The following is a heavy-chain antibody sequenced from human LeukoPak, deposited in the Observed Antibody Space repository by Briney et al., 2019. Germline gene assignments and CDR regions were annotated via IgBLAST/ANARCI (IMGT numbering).Heavy chain of an antibody. D-gene: IGHD4-23*01. CDR2: IYHSGST. Sequence: PSETLSLTCTVSGGSISSYYWSWIRQPPGKGLEWIGYIYHSGSTYYNPSLKSRVTISVDRSKNQFSLKLSSVTAADTAVYYCARSFSTVVRGDWFDPWGQGTLVTVSS. V-gene: IGHV4-59*12. CDR3: ARSFSTVVRGDWFDP. CDR1: GGSISSYY. J-gene: IGHJ5*02.